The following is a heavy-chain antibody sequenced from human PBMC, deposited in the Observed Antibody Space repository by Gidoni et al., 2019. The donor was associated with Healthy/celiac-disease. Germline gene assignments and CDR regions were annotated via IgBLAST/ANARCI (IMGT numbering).Heavy chain of an antibody. CDR1: GFTFSSYG. D-gene: IGHD5-18*01. V-gene: IGHV3-33*01. J-gene: IGHJ4*02. CDR2: IWYDGSNK. Sequence: QVQLVESGRGVVQPGSSLRLSCAASGFTFSSYGMHWVLQAPGKGLEWVAVIWYDGSNKYYADSVKGRFTISRDNSKNTLYLQMNSLRAEDTAVYYCARDIQLWFGYFDYWGQGTLVTVSS. CDR3: ARDIQLWFGYFDY.